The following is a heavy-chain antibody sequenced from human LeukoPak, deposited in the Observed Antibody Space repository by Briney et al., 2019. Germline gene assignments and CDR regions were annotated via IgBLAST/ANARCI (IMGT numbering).Heavy chain of an antibody. CDR2: ISYDGSNK. CDR3: ARGRSLDY. J-gene: IGHJ4*02. Sequence: GGSPRLSCAASGFTVSTYAMHWVRQAPGKGLERVAFISYDGSNKYYADSVKGRFTISRDTSKNTLYLQMNSLRAEDTAVYYCARGRSLDYWGQGTLVTVSS. V-gene: IGHV3-30-3*01. CDR1: GFTVSTYA.